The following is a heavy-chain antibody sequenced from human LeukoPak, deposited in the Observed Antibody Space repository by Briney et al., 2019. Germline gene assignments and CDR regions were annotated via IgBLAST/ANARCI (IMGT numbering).Heavy chain of an antibody. V-gene: IGHV3-11*04. CDR2: INSDSTM. D-gene: IGHD2-21*02. Sequence: GGSLRLSCAASGFIFSDYYMIWIRQAPGKGLEWVSYINSDSTMFYADSVKGRFTISRDNAKNSLYLQMNSLRAEDTAVYYCARDRDGGDPMDVWGQGTTVTVSS. CDR1: GFIFSDYY. J-gene: IGHJ6*02. CDR3: ARDRDGGDPMDV.